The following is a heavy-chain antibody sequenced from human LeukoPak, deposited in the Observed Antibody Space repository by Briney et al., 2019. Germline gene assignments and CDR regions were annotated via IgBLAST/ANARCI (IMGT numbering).Heavy chain of an antibody. CDR3: ARDPYCSGGSCYFGWFDP. CDR2: ITSSSSYI. Sequence: GGSLRLSCAASGFTFSSYSMNWVRQAPGKGLEWVSSITSSSSYIYYADSVKGRFTISRDNAKNSLYLQMNSLRAEDTAVYYCARDPYCSGGSCYFGWFDPWGQGTLVTASS. J-gene: IGHJ5*02. V-gene: IGHV3-21*01. CDR1: GFTFSSYS. D-gene: IGHD2-15*01.